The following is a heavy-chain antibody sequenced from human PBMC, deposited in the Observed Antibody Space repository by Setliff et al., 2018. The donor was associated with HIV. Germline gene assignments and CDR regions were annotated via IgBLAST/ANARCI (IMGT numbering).Heavy chain of an antibody. J-gene: IGHJ6*02. CDR1: GYTFTGHY. V-gene: IGHV1-2*02. CDR2: VNPNSGDA. D-gene: IGHD3-10*01. CDR3: ARNFGLSPSGKYYYYYGMDI. Sequence: RASVKVSCKASGYTFTGHYLHWVQQAPGQGLEWLGWVNPNSGDAIYAQNFQGRVTMTRDTSINAVYMELRGLRSDDTAVYYCARNFGLSPSGKYYYYYGMDIWGQGTTVTVSS.